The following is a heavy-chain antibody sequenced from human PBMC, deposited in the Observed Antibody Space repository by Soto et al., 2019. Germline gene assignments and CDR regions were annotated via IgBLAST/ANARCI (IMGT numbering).Heavy chain of an antibody. Sequence: GGSLRLSCAASGFTFSSYAMSWVRQAPGKGLEWVSAISGSGGSTYYADSVKGRFTISRDNSKNTLYLQVNSLRAEDTAVYYCAKDWGIAVAGTSFVYWGQGTLVTVSS. CDR1: GFTFSSYA. J-gene: IGHJ4*02. D-gene: IGHD6-19*01. CDR3: AKDWGIAVAGTSFVY. CDR2: ISGSGGST. V-gene: IGHV3-23*01.